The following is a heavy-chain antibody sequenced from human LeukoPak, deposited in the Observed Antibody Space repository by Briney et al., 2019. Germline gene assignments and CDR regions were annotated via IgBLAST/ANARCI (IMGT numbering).Heavy chain of an antibody. Sequence: GGSLRLSCAVSGFSVRHHDIFWVRQAPGKGLHWVSTISGSGNKTYDADSVKGRFTISIDNSKNTLYLQMTGLRAEDTAVYYCQRRETFGGAYCFDSWGQ. J-gene: IGHJ4*01. CDR1: GFSVRHHD. CDR3: QRRETFGGAYCFDS. D-gene: IGHD3-10*01. CDR2: ISGSGNKT. V-gene: IGHV3-23*01.